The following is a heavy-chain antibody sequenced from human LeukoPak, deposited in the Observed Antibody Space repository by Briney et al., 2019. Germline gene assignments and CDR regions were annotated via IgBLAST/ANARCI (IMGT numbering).Heavy chain of an antibody. CDR1: GYTFTGYY. J-gene: IGHJ4*02. D-gene: IGHD3-22*01. CDR2: IIPILGIA. Sequence: ASVKVSCKASGYTFTGYYMHWVRQAPGQGLEWMGRIIPILGIANYAQKFQGRVTITADKSTSTAYMELSSLRSEDTAVYYCARVPSGYYDSSGYYPFARWGQGTLVTVSS. CDR3: ARVPSGYYDSSGYYPFAR. V-gene: IGHV1-69*04.